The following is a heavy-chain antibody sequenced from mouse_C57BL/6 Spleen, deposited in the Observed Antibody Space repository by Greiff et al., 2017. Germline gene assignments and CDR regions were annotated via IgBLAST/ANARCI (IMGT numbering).Heavy chain of an antibody. CDR3: ARHDYYGSSYGWYFDV. J-gene: IGHJ1*03. Sequence: EVKLVESGGGLVQPGGSLKLSCAASGFTFSDYYMYWVRQTPEKRLEWVAYISNGGGSTYYPDTVKGRFTISRDNAKNTLYLQMSRLKSEDTAMYYCARHDYYGSSYGWYFDVWGTGTTVTVSS. CDR2: ISNGGGST. CDR1: GFTFSDYY. D-gene: IGHD1-1*01. V-gene: IGHV5-12*01.